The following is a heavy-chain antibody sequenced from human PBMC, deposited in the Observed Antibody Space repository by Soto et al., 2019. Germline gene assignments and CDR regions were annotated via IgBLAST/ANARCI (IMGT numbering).Heavy chain of an antibody. V-gene: IGHV3-30*18. CDR1: GFTFSSYG. CDR3: AKDRGYDYYYYYYMDV. Sequence: GSLRLSCAASGFTFSSYGMHWVRQAPGKGLEWVAVISYDGSNKYYADSVKGRFTISRDNSKNTLYLQMNSLRAEDAAVYYCAKDRGYDYYYYYYMDVWGKGTTVTVSS. D-gene: IGHD5-12*01. J-gene: IGHJ6*03. CDR2: ISYDGSNK.